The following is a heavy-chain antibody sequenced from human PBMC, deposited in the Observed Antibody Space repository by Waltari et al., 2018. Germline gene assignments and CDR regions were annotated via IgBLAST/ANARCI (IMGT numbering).Heavy chain of an antibody. V-gene: IGHV4-59*11. CDR2: IHYSGST. CDR1: GGSISSHY. CDR3: ASHYSGLDY. D-gene: IGHD5-12*01. J-gene: IGHJ4*02. Sequence: QVQLQESGPGLVKPSETLSPTCTVSGGSISSHYWSWIRQPPGKGLEWIGYIHYSGSTNYNPSLKSRVTISVDTSKNQFSLKLSSVTAADTAVYYCASHYSGLDYWGQGTLVTVSS.